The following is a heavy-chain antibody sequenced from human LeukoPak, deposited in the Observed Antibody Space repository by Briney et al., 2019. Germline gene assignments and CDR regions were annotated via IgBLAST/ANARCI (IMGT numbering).Heavy chain of an antibody. CDR3: ATGLPSAGTLAYYYYGMDV. D-gene: IGHD1-7*01. CDR1: GYTLTELS. CDR2: FDPEDGET. Sequence: ASVKVSCKVSGYTLTELSMHWVRQAPGKGPEWMGGFDPEDGETIYAQKFQGRVTMTEDTSTDTAYMELSSLRSEDTAVYYCATGLPSAGTLAYYYYGMDVWGQGTTVTVSS. J-gene: IGHJ6*02. V-gene: IGHV1-24*01.